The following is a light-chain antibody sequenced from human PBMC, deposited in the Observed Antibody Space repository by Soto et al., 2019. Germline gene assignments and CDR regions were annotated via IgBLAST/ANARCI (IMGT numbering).Light chain of an antibody. CDR3: QQFRNWPWT. Sequence: MTQSPSSLSASVGDRVTLSCRASQSISINLAWYQHKPGQAPRLLIHAGSTRATGIPARISGSGSGTEFTLTISSLQSEHFAVYYCQQFRNWPWTFGQGNKVVIK. CDR1: QSISIN. J-gene: IGKJ1*01. CDR2: AGS. V-gene: IGKV3D-15*01.